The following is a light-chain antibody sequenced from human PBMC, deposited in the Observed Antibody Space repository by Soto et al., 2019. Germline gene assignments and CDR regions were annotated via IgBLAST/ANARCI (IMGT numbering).Light chain of an antibody. Sequence: ALRMTQSPSSLSASTGDRVTITCRASQGISSYLAWYQQKPGKAPKLLIYAASTLQSGVPSRFSGSESGTDFTLTISCLQSEDFATYYCQQYYSYPSCTFGQGTKLEIK. V-gene: IGKV1-8*01. CDR1: QGISSY. J-gene: IGKJ2*02. CDR3: QQYYSYPSCT. CDR2: AAS.